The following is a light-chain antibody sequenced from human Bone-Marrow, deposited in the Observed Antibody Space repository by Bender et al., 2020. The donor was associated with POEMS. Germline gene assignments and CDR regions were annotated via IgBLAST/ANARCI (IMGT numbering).Light chain of an antibody. CDR3: ATWDDSLNGPV. J-gene: IGLJ2*01. CDR1: VSNTGSNT. CDR2: EDN. V-gene: IGLV1-44*01. Sequence: QSVLTQPPSASGTPGQTVTISCSGSVSNTGSNTVNWYQQLPGTAPKLLIYEDNQHRPSGVPDRFSGSKSGTSASLAISGLQPEDEADYFCATWDDSLNGPVFGGGTKLTVL.